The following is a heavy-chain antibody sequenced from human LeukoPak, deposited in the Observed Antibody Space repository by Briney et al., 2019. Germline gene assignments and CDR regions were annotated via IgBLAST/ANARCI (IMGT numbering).Heavy chain of an antibody. CDR3: ARGSGGVTISSYGMDV. CDR1: GFTFSDHY. D-gene: IGHD3-9*01. J-gene: IGHJ6*04. V-gene: IGHV3-72*01. CDR2: TTNKPNSYTT. Sequence: GGSLRLSCAASGFTFSDHYMDWVRQAPGKGLEWVGRTTNKPNSYTTQYAASVKGRFTISRDDSKTSLYLQMNSLKTEDTAVYYCARGSGGVTISSYGMDVWGKGTSVTVSS.